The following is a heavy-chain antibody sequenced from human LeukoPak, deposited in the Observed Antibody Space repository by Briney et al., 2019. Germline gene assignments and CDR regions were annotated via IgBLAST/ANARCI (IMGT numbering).Heavy chain of an antibody. CDR1: GYTFTGYY. Sequence: GASVKVSCKASGYTFTGYYMHWVRQAPGQGLEWMGWINPNSGGTNYAQKFQGRVTMTRDTSISTAYMELSRLRSDDTAVYYCARDSGYSGYSPRYYYYMDVWGKGTTATISS. D-gene: IGHD5-12*01. CDR2: INPNSGGT. J-gene: IGHJ6*03. CDR3: ARDSGYSGYSPRYYYYMDV. V-gene: IGHV1-2*02.